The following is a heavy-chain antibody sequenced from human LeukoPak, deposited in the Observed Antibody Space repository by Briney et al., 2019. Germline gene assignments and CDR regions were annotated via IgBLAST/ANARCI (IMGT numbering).Heavy chain of an antibody. V-gene: IGHV4-34*01. J-gene: IGHJ5*02. CDR3: AGGANGDYEA. CDR1: GGSFSDYY. CDR2: VNHGGGA. D-gene: IGHD4-17*01. Sequence: SETLSLTCAVYGGSFSDYYWGWIRRPPGKGLEWIGEVNHGGGANYNPSLKSRVTISVATSKEQMSLKLKSVTAADTAVYYCAGGANGDYEAWGQGTLVTVSS.